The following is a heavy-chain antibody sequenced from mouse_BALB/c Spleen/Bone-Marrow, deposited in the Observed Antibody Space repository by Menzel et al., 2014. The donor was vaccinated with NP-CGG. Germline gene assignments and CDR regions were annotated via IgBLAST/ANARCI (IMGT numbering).Heavy chain of an antibody. D-gene: IGHD1-1*01. CDR1: GFDSSGYW. J-gene: IGHJ4*01. Sequence: VQLQQPGGGLVQPGGSLKLSCAASGFDSSGYWMSWVRQAPGKGLEWIGEINPDSSTINYTPSLKDKFIISRDNAKNTLYLQMSKVRSEDTALYYCARLGYYGTMDYWGQGISVTVSS. V-gene: IGHV4-1*02. CDR3: ARLGYYGTMDY. CDR2: INPDSSTI.